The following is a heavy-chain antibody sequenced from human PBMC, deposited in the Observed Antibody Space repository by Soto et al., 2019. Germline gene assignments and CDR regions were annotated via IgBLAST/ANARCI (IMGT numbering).Heavy chain of an antibody. D-gene: IGHD6-13*01. CDR3: VRDDGVAAAGPYYYYAMDV. V-gene: IGHV3-33*01. CDR2: IWYDESNK. CDR1: GFAFNRFG. Sequence: QVQLVESGGGVVRPGRSLRLSCAASGFAFNRFGVHWVRQAPGKGLEWVAVIWYDESNKFYADSVKGRFSIARDNSKNTLYLQMNILRAEDTAVYYCVRDDGVAAAGPYYYYAMDVWGQGTTVIVSS. J-gene: IGHJ6*01.